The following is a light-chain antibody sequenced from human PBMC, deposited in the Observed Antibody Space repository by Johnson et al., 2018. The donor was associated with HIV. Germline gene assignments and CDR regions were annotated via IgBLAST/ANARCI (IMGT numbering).Light chain of an antibody. CDR3: GTWDSSLSAYV. CDR2: ENN. Sequence: QLVLSQPPSVSAAPGQKVTISCSGSSSNIGNNYVSWYQQLPGTAPKLLIYENNKRPSGIPDRFSGFKSGTSATLGITGLQTGDEADYYCGTWDSSLSAYVFGTGTKVTAL. CDR1: SSNIGNNY. J-gene: IGLJ1*01. V-gene: IGLV1-51*02.